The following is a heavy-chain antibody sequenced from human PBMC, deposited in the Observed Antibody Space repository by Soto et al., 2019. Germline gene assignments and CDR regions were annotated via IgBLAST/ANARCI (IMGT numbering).Heavy chain of an antibody. CDR1: GGSFSGYY. V-gene: IGHV4-34*01. CDR2: INHSGST. Sequence: PSETLSLTCAVYGGSFSGYYWSXIRQPPGKGLEWIGEINHSGSTNYNPSLKSRVTISVDTSKNQFSLKLSSVTAADTAVYYCARGPDGGYLNWFDPWGQGTLVTVSS. J-gene: IGHJ5*02. D-gene: IGHD3-16*01. CDR3: ARGPDGGYLNWFDP.